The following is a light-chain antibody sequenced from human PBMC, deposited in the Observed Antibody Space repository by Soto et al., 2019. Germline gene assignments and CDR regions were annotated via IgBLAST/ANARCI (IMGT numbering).Light chain of an antibody. V-gene: IGKV3-15*01. CDR3: QQYNNWPPIT. J-gene: IGKJ5*01. Sequence: EVGMTQSPATLSVSPGERATLSCRASQSVSSKLAWYQQKPGQAPRLLIYGASTRATSVPARFSGSGSGTEFTLTISSLQSEDFAIYYCQQYNNWPPITFGQGTRLEIK. CDR2: GAS. CDR1: QSVSSK.